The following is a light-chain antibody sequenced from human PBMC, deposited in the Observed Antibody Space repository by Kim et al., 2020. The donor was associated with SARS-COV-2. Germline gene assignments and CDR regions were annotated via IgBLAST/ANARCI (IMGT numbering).Light chain of an antibody. Sequence: SQGERATLYCRASQSISSNYLAWYQPKPGQAPRLLIYGASSRATGIPDKFTGSGSGTDFTLTISRLEPEDFAVYYCQQYGNSPVTFGQGTRLEIK. V-gene: IGKV3-20*01. CDR1: QSISSNY. J-gene: IGKJ5*01. CDR2: GAS. CDR3: QQYGNSPVT.